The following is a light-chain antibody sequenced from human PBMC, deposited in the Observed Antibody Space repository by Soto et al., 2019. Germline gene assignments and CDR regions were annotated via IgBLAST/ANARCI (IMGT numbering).Light chain of an antibody. J-gene: IGLJ1*01. CDR1: SSNIGINT. CDR3: AAWDDSLNGRV. V-gene: IGLV1-44*01. Sequence: QSVLTQPPSASGTPGQRVTISCSGTSSNIGINTVEWYRQLPGTAPKLLISGNDQRPSGVPDRFSGSKSGTSASLAISVLQSDDETDYYCAAWDDSLNGRVFGTGTKLTVL. CDR2: GND.